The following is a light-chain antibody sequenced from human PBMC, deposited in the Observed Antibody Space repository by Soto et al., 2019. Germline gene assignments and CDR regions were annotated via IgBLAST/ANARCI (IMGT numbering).Light chain of an antibody. CDR3: CSYAGISTFEL. CDR2: EGT. J-gene: IGLJ2*01. Sequence: QSALTQPASVSGSPGQSITISCTGTSSDVGSYNLVSWYQQHPGKAPKLMIYEGTKRPSGISNRFSGSKSGNTASLTISGLQAEDEADYYCCSYAGISTFELFGGGTKLTVL. V-gene: IGLV2-23*03. CDR1: SSDVGSYNL.